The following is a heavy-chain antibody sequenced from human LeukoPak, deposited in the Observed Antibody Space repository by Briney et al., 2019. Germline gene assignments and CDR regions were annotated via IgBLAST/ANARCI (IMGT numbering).Heavy chain of an antibody. CDR2: LHYTGTT. D-gene: IGHD2-2*01. CDR3: ARTSRRIVPAAAFDP. J-gene: IGHJ5*02. Sequence: PSETLSLTCTVSGGSINTNNYYWGWIRQPPGKGLEWIGSLHYTGTTYYNPSLKSRLTISVDTSKNQFSLKLSSVTAADTAVYYCARTSRRIVPAAAFDPWGQGTLVTVSS. CDR1: GGSINTNNYY. V-gene: IGHV4-39*01.